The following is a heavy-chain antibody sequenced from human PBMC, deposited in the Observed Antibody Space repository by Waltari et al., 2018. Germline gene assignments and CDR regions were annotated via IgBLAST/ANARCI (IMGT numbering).Heavy chain of an antibody. J-gene: IGHJ6*03. CDR3: VRATCSHGGCSMYYFYYYMDV. Sequence: QVQLRESGPGLVKSSETLTLTCDVSGDSISSGFYWAWIRQPPGKGPEWIGCVYHSGATFYNPSLKRRVTMSVDTSKKHFSLSLTAVTAADTAVYYCVRATCSHGGCSMYYFYYYMDVWGKGITVTVSS. CDR1: GDSISSGFY. V-gene: IGHV4-38-2*01. D-gene: IGHD1-26*01. CDR2: VYHSGAT.